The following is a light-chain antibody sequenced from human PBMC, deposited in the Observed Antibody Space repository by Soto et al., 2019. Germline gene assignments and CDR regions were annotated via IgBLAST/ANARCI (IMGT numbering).Light chain of an antibody. Sequence: QSVLTQPPSTSRTPGQRVTISCSGSSSDIGSNAVYWYQQLPGTAPKLLIYRNNQRPSGVPDRFSGTKSGTSASPAISGLRSEDEADYYCAAWNDGLSGFVFGTGTKVTVL. J-gene: IGLJ1*01. V-gene: IGLV1-47*01. CDR2: RNN. CDR1: SSDIGSNA. CDR3: AAWNDGLSGFV.